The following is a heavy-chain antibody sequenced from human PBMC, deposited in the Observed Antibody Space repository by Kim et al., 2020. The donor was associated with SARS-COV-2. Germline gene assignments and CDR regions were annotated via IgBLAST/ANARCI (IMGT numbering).Heavy chain of an antibody. V-gene: IGHV3-74*01. Sequence: GGSLRLSCAASGFTSSTYWMYWVRQAPGKGLVWVSRINSDGSSTNYADSVKGRFTISRDNAKNTLYLQMNSLRAEDTAVYYCVRPSSTSCPCYYMDVGGKGTAVPVSS. D-gene: IGHD2-2*01. CDR1: GFTSSTYW. J-gene: IGHJ6*03. CDR2: INSDGSST. CDR3: VRPSSTSCPCYYMDV.